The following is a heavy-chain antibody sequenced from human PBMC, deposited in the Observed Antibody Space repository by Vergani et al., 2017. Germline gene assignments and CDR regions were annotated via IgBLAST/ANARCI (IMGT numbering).Heavy chain of an antibody. J-gene: IGHJ4*02. CDR2: ISPDGFST. CDR3: AREPPLTVFFDY. Sequence: QVQLVQSGAEVGKPGASVKISCKASGYTFTAYYIPWVRQAPEQGLEWVGVISPDGFSTFYAQKFQGRVTITRDTSTSTVYVEVTSLRSDDTAVYYCAREPPLTVFFDYWGQGARVTVSS. D-gene: IGHD2-21*02. V-gene: IGHV1-46*03. CDR1: GYTFTAYY.